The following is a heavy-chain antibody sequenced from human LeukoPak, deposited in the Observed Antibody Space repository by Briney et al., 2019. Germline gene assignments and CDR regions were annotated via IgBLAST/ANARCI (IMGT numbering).Heavy chain of an antibody. CDR2: INPNSGGT. Sequence: ASVKVSCKASGYTFTGYYMHWVRQAPGQGLEWMGWINPNSGGTNYAQKFQGRVTMTRDTSISTAYMELSRLRSDDTAVYYCARDRGGSYQAPFDYWGQGTLVTVSS. V-gene: IGHV1-2*02. CDR1: GYTFTGYY. D-gene: IGHD1-26*01. CDR3: ARDRGGSYQAPFDY. J-gene: IGHJ4*02.